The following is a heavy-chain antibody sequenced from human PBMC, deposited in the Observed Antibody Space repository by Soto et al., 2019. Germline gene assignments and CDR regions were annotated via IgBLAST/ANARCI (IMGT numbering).Heavy chain of an antibody. J-gene: IGHJ4*02. CDR2: INAGNGNT. D-gene: IGHD2-15*01. CDR3: ARGVAPYYFDY. V-gene: IGHV1-3*01. Sequence: ASVKVSCKASGYTFTSYGISWVRQAPGQRLEWMGWINAGNGNTKYSQKFQGRVTITRDTSASTAYMELSSLRSEDTAVYYCARGVAPYYFDYWGQGTLVTVSS. CDR1: GYTFTSYG.